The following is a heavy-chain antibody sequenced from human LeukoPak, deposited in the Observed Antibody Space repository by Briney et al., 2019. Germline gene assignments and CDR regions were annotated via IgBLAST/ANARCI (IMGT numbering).Heavy chain of an antibody. V-gene: IGHV1-46*03. J-gene: IGHJ3*02. CDR3: ARDDSSGLNSRAGAFDI. D-gene: IGHD3-22*01. CDR1: GYTFTSYY. CDR2: INPSGGST. Sequence: ASVKVSCKASGYTFTSYYMHWVRQAPGQGLEWMGIINPSGGSTSYAQKFQGRVTMTRDTSTSTVYMELSSLRSEDTAVYHCARDDSSGLNSRAGAFDIWGQGTMVTVSS.